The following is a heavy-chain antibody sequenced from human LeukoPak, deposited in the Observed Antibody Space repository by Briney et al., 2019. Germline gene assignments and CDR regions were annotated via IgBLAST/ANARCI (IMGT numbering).Heavy chain of an antibody. CDR3: ARGALSPDIRVVTEPYYYYMDV. CDR1: GGSFSGYY. V-gene: IGHV4-34*01. CDR2: INHCGST. D-gene: IGHD3-3*01. Sequence: SETLSLTCAVYGGSFSGYYWSWIRQPPGKGLEWIGEINHCGSTNYNPSLKSRVTISVDTSKNQFSPKLSSVTAADTAVYYCARGALSPDIRVVTEPYYYYMDVWGKGTTVTVSS. J-gene: IGHJ6*03.